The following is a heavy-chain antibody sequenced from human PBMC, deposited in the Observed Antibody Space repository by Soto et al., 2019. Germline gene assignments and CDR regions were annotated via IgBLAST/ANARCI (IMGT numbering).Heavy chain of an antibody. CDR3: ARRDFWFANFDY. CDR2: IYYSGST. CDR1: GGSISSSSYY. J-gene: IGHJ4*02. D-gene: IGHD3-3*01. Sequence: QLQLQESGPGLVKPSETLSLTCTVSGGSISSSSYYWGWIRQPPGKGLEWIGSIYYSGSTYYNPSLKSRVTISVDTSKNQFSLKLSSVTAADTAVYYCARRDFWFANFDYWGQGTLVTVSS. V-gene: IGHV4-39*01.